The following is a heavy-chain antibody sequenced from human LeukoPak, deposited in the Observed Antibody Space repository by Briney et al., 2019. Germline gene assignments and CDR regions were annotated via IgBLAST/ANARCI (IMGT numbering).Heavy chain of an antibody. V-gene: IGHV4-39*07. D-gene: IGHD6-19*01. CDR2: MHYSGST. Sequence: SETLSLTCTVSGGSISSSSYYWGWIRQSPETGLEWIGSMHYSGSTYYNPSLNSRVTISVDTSKNQFSLKLTSVTAADTAVYYCCGSGWFAGPFGYWGQGALVTVSS. CDR3: CGSGWFAGPFGY. J-gene: IGHJ4*02. CDR1: GGSISSSSYY.